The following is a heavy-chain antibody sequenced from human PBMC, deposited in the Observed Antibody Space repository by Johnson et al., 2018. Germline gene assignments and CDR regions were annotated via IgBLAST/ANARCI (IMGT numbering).Heavy chain of an antibody. CDR3: AKRIEVIPSSSSPVDV. CDR2: ISGDAHYI. Sequence: VQLVQSGGGLVQPGGSLRLSCAASGFTFNNYAMTWVRQAPGKGLEWVSTISGDAHYIYYADSVKGRFTISRDNSKNTLFLQMNSLRDEDTAVYYCAKRIEVIPSSSSPVDVWGKGTTVTVSS. V-gene: IGHV3-23*04. D-gene: IGHD2/OR15-2a*01. CDR1: GFTFNNYA. J-gene: IGHJ6*04.